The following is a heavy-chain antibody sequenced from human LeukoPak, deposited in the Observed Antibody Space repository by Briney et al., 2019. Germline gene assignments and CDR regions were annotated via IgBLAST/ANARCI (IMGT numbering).Heavy chain of an antibody. Sequence: GGSLRLSCAASGFTFYDYAMTWVRQTPGEGLEWVSSISDSGTSTYYSDSVKGRFSISRDNSINTLSLQMNSLRAEDTAVYYCAKDLSIVVVVAATPFDYWGQGTLVTVSS. CDR2: ISDSGTST. CDR1: GFTFYDYA. V-gene: IGHV3-23*01. CDR3: AKDLSIVVVVAATPFDY. D-gene: IGHD2-15*01. J-gene: IGHJ4*02.